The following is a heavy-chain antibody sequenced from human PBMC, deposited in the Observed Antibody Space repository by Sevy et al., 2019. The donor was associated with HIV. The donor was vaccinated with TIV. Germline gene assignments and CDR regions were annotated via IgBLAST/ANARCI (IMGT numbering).Heavy chain of an antibody. CDR2: IYYSGST. D-gene: IGHD2-15*01. CDR3: ARATRVEMAIGFAFDI. CDR1: GGSVSSYY. V-gene: IGHV4-59*02. J-gene: IGHJ3*02. Sequence: SETLSLTCTVSGGSVSSYYWSWIRQPPGKGLEWIGYIYYSGSTNYNPSLKSRVTISVDTSKNQFSLKLSSVTAADTAVYYCARATRVEMAIGFAFDIWGQGTMVTVSS.